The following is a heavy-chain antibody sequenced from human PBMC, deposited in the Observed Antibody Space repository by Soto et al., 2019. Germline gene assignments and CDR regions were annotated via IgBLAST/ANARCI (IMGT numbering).Heavy chain of an antibody. CDR3: ARTVMPVGNLAAFDH. J-gene: IGHJ4*02. D-gene: IGHD7-27*01. CDR1: GGSVSSVKYF. V-gene: IGHV4-61*01. Sequence: KTSETLSLTCNVSGGSVSSVKYFWSWIRQPPGKGLEWIAYIYNNGNTNYNPSLKSRATISVDTSNNQCSLKLTSVTAADSAVYFCARTVMPVGNLAAFDHWGQGVLVTVSS. CDR2: IYNNGNT.